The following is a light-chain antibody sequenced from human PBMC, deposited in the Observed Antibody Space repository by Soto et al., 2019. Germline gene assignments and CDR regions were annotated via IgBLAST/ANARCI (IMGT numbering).Light chain of an antibody. CDR3: SSYTSSSTSVV. J-gene: IGLJ2*01. Sequence: SVLTQPASVSGSPGQSITISCTGTSSDVGGYNFVSWYQHHPGKAPKLMIYDVSNRPSGISDRFSGSKSGNTASLTITGLQAEDEADYHCSSYTSSSTSVVFGGGTQLTVL. CDR2: DVS. V-gene: IGLV2-14*03. CDR1: SSDVGGYNF.